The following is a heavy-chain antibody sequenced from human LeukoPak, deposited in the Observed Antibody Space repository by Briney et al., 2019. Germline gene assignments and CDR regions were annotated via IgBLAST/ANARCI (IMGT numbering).Heavy chain of an antibody. CDR3: ARARSSRITMVRGVIPPDY. CDR1: GYTFTGYY. V-gene: IGHV1-2*02. D-gene: IGHD3-10*01. J-gene: IGHJ4*02. Sequence: GASVKVSCTASGYTFTGYYMHWVRQAPGQGLEWMGWINPNSGGTNYAQKFQGRVTMTRDTSISTAYMELSRLRSDDTAVYYCARARSSRITMVRGVIPPDYWGQGTLVTVSS. CDR2: INPNSGGT.